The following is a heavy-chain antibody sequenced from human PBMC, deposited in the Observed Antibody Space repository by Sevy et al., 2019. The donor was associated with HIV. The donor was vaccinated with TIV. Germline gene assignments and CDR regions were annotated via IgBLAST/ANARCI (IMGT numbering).Heavy chain of an antibody. Sequence: ASVKVSCRTSGYIFRNYAINWMRQAPGQGLEWLGWINTHSGDGDSAQKFQGRLAMTTDTSTATTYLELRSLRSDDTAGYYCAKTYCSSTNCRYFQHWGQGTLVTVSS. CDR3: AKTYCSSTNCRYFQH. J-gene: IGHJ1*01. D-gene: IGHD2-2*01. CDR1: GYIFRNYA. CDR2: INTHSGDG. V-gene: IGHV1-18*01.